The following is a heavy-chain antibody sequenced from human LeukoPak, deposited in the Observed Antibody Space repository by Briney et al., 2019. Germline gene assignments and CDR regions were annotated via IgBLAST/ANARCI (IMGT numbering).Heavy chain of an antibody. CDR2: ISSSSSYI. V-gene: IGHV3-21*01. D-gene: IGHD5-18*01. CDR3: ASGYSREREDY. CDR1: GFTFSSYS. J-gene: IGHJ4*02. Sequence: PGGSLRLSRAASGFTFSSYSMNWVRQAPGKGLEWVSSISSSSSYIYYADSVKGRFTISRDNAKNSLYLQMNSLRAEDTAVYYCASGYSREREDYWGQGTLVTVSS.